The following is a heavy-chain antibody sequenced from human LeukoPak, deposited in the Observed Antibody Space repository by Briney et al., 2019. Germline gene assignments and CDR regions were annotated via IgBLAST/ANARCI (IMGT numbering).Heavy chain of an antibody. CDR1: GGSISSYY. CDR3: ARALTGTTGYFDC. Sequence: SETLSLTCTVSGGSISSYYWSWIRQPPGKGLEWIGYISYSGSTNYNPSLKSRVSISVDTSKNQFSPKLSSVTAADTAVYFCARALTGTTGYFDCWGQGTLVTVSS. V-gene: IGHV4-59*01. J-gene: IGHJ4*02. D-gene: IGHD1-20*01. CDR2: ISYSGST.